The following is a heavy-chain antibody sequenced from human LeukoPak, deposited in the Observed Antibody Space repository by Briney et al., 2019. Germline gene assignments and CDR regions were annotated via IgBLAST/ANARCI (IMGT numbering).Heavy chain of an antibody. CDR1: GGSISSYY. J-gene: IGHJ5*02. D-gene: IGHD3-16*01. Sequence: SETLSLTCTVSGGSISSYYWSWIRQPPGKGLEWIGYIYYSGSTNYNPSLKSRVTISVDTSKNQFSLKLSPVTAADTAVYYCARGARRGWFDPWGQGTLVTVSS. V-gene: IGHV4-59*01. CDR2: IYYSGST. CDR3: ARGARRGWFDP.